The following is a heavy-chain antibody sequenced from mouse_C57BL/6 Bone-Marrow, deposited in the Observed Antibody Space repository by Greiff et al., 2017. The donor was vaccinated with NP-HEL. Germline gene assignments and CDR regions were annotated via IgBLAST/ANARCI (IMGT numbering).Heavy chain of an antibody. Sequence: DVKLQESGGDLVKPGGSLKLSCAASGFTFSSYGMSWVRQTPDKRLEWVATISSGGSYTYYPDSVKGRFTISRDNAKNTLYLQMSSLKSEDTAMYYCARHVALIYYYGSSPSMDYWGQGTSVTVSS. J-gene: IGHJ4*01. V-gene: IGHV5-6*02. CDR3: ARHVALIYYYGSSPSMDY. D-gene: IGHD1-1*01. CDR1: GFTFSSYG. CDR2: ISSGGSYT.